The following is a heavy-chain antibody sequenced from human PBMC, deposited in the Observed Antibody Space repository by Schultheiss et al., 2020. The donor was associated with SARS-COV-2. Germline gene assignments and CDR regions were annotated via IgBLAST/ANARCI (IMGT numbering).Heavy chain of an antibody. V-gene: IGHV3-11*04. Sequence: GGSLRLSCAASGFTFSDYYMSWIRQAPGKGLEWVSYISSSSSTIYYADSVKGRFTISRDNAKNSLYLQMNSLRDEDTAVYYCARRPLSGYYGPRDYWGQGTLVTVSS. CDR3: ARRPLSGYYGPRDY. CDR2: ISSSSSTI. D-gene: IGHD3-22*01. J-gene: IGHJ4*02. CDR1: GFTFSDYY.